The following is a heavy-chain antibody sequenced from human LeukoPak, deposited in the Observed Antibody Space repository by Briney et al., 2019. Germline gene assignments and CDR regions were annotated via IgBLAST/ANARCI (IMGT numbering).Heavy chain of an antibody. CDR3: AISGAYCSSTSCPSGTGWFDP. D-gene: IGHD2-2*01. V-gene: IGHV1-46*01. Sequence: ASVKVSCKASGYTFTCYYMHWVRQPPGQGLELMGIINPSGGSTSYAQQFQGRDTMTRDMSTSTVYMELSNLRSEDTAVYYCAISGAYCSSTSCPSGTGWFDPWGQGTLVTVSS. J-gene: IGHJ5*02. CDR2: INPSGGST. CDR1: GYTFTCYY.